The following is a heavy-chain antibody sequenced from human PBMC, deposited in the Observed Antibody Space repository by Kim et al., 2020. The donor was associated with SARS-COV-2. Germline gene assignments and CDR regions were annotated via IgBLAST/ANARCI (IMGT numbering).Heavy chain of an antibody. CDR3: ARDLGDYGMDV. Sequence: GGSLRLSCAASGFTVSSNYMSWVRQAPGKGLEWVSVINSGGSTYYADSSKGRFTISRDNSTNTLYLQMNSLRAEDTAVYYCARDLGDYGMDVWGQGTTVTVSS. CDR2: INSGGST. J-gene: IGHJ6*02. D-gene: IGHD3-16*01. V-gene: IGHV3-53*01. CDR1: GFTVSSNY.